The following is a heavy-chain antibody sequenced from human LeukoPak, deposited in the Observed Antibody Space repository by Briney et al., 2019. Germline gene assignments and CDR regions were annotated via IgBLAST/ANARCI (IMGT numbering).Heavy chain of an antibody. V-gene: IGHV4-61*02. J-gene: IGHJ6*02. Sequence: SQTLSLTCSVSGGSISSGSYYWSWIRQPAGKGLEWIGRIYTSGSTNYNPSLKSRVTISVDTSKNQFSLKLSSVTAADTAVYYCARQGPVWFGEVGMDAWGQGTTVTVSS. D-gene: IGHD3-10*01. CDR2: IYTSGST. CDR3: ARQGPVWFGEVGMDA. CDR1: GGSISSGSYY.